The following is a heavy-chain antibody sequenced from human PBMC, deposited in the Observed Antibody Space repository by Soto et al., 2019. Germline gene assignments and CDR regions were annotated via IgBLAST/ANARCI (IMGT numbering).Heavy chain of an antibody. D-gene: IGHD2-21*01. CDR2: IHYSGTS. J-gene: IGHJ5*02. CDR3: ARHWIAGSSIP. V-gene: IGHV4-39*01. Sequence: QVQLQESGPGLVKPSETLSLTCSVSGDSISSSSQYCGWIRQPPGKGLEWIGSIHYSGTSYYNPSLKSRVTIFVDTSKNQLSLKLSSVTAADTAVYYCARHWIAGSSIPWGQGTLVTVSS. CDR1: GDSISSSSQY.